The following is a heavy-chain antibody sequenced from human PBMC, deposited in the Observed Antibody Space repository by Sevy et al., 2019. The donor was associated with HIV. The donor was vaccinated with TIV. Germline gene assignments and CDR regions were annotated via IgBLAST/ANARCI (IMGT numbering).Heavy chain of an antibody. V-gene: IGHV3-48*02. CDR2: ISSSSSTI. J-gene: IGHJ4*02. CDR3: ARGGYYASSGYYDFDY. D-gene: IGHD3-22*01. CDR1: GFTFSSYS. Sequence: GGSLRLSCAASGFTFSSYSMNWVRQAPGKGLEWVSYISSSSSTIYYADSVKGRFTISRDNAKNSLYLQMNSLRDEDTAVYYCARGGYYASSGYYDFDYWGQGTLVTVSS.